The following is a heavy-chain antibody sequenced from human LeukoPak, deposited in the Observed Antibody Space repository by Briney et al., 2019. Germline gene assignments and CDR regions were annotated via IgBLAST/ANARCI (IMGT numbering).Heavy chain of an antibody. V-gene: IGHV3-66*01. D-gene: IGHD6-13*01. CDR3: ARSSSSWYSGLIDY. CDR1: GFTVSGNY. Sequence: GGSLRLSCAASGFTVSGNYMSWVRQAPGKGLEWVSVIYSDDSTYYADSVKGRFTISRDNSKNTLYLQMTSLRAEDTAVYYCARSSSSWYSGLIDYWGQGTLVTVSS. CDR2: IYSDDST. J-gene: IGHJ4*02.